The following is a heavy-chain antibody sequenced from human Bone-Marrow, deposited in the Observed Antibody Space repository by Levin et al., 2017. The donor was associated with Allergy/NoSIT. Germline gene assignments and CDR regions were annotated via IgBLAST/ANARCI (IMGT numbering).Heavy chain of an antibody. V-gene: IGHV2-5*02. D-gene: IGHD6-19*01. CDR3: AHKETSSSPGAFDV. CDR2: IYWDDEK. Sequence: SQTLSLTCSFSGFSLSTIGVGVAWIRQPPGKALEWLGIIYWDDEKLYSPSLRTRLTITKDTSKNQVVLTMTNMHPVDTGTYFCAHKETSSSPGAFDVWGQGTMVTVSP. CDR1: GFSLSTIGVG. J-gene: IGHJ3*01.